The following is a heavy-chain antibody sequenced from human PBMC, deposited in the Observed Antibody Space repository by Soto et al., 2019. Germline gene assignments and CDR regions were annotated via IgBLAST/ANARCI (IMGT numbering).Heavy chain of an antibody. CDR2: FAGGVGHT. D-gene: IGHD6-19*01. CDR3: ANHRQYDSGCPLYH. V-gene: IGHV3-23*01. J-gene: IGHJ5*02. CDR1: GSTFSRYA. Sequence: GGSLRLSCAASGSTFSRYAVSWVRQAPGKGLDWFSVFAGGVGHTYYANPVMGRLAISSDNPTNTLFLQMNSLKAEDTAVYFCANHRQYDSGCPLYHWGLRTLVIVSS.